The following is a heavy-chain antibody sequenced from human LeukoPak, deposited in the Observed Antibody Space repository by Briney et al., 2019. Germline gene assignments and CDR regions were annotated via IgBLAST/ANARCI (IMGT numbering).Heavy chain of an antibody. Sequence: PEASVKVSCKASGGTFSSYAISWVRQAPGQGLEWMGGIIPIFGTANYAQKFQGRVTITADESTSTAYMELSSLRSEDTAVYYCARVMAPRNYYYGMDVWGQGTTVTVSS. J-gene: IGHJ6*02. CDR2: IIPIFGTA. D-gene: IGHD5-24*01. CDR3: ARVMAPRNYYYGMDV. V-gene: IGHV1-69*13. CDR1: GGTFSSYA.